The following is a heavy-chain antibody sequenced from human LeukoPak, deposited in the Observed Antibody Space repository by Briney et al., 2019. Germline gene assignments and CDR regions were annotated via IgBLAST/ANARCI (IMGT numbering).Heavy chain of an antibody. CDR1: GFTFSSYG. CDR2: IWYDGSNK. D-gene: IGHD6-13*01. V-gene: IGHV3-33*06. J-gene: IGHJ4*02. Sequence: GRSLRLSCAASGFTFSSYGMHWVRQAPGKGLEWVAVIWYDGSNKYYADSVKGRFTISRDNSKNTLYLKMNSLRAEDTAVYYCAKIGHSNPFDYWGQGTLVTVSS. CDR3: AKIGHSNPFDY.